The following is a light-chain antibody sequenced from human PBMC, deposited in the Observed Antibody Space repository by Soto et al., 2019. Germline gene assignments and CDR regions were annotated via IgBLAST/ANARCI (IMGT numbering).Light chain of an antibody. CDR3: QQRSNRPLT. CDR1: QSVSSY. Sequence: EIVLTQSPATLSLSPGERATLSCRASQSVSSYLAWYQQKPGQAPSLLIYDASNRATGIPARFSGSGSGTDFTLTISNLEPEDFAVYYCQQRSNRPLTFGGGTKVDIK. CDR2: DAS. V-gene: IGKV3-11*01. J-gene: IGKJ4*01.